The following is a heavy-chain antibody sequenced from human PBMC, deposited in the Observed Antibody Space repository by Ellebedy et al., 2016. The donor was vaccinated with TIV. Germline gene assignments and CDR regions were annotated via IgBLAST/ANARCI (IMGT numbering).Heavy chain of an antibody. CDR3: ARELPRQNYYDSSGYWYYFDY. CDR2: IYYSGST. D-gene: IGHD3-22*01. CDR1: GGSISSGGYY. V-gene: IGHV4-31*03. Sequence: SETLSLXXTVSGGSISSGGYYWSWIRQHPGKGLEWIGYIYYSGSTYYNPSLKSRVTISVDTSKNQFSLKLSSVTAADTAVYYCARELPRQNYYDSSGYWYYFDYWGQGTLVTVSS. J-gene: IGHJ4*02.